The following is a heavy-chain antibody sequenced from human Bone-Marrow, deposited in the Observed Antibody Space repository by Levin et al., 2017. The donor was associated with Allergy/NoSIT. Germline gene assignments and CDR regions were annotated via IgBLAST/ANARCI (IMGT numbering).Heavy chain of an antibody. J-gene: IGHJ4*02. CDR2: INHGGSP. CDR1: GGSFNEYY. Sequence: KTSETLSLTCAAYGGSFNEYYWNWIRQAPGKGLEWIGEINHGGSPKYNPSLRSRVTMSVDTSKRQFSLKLRSVTGADTAIYHCLLVLTTGGFRDYWGQGAPVTVAS. CDR3: LLVLTTGGFRDY. D-gene: IGHD2-8*02. V-gene: IGHV4-34*01.